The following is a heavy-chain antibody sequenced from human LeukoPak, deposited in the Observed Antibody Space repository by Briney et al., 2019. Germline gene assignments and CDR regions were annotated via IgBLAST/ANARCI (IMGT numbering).Heavy chain of an antibody. CDR2: IHSNSGGT. Sequence: ASVKLSCRVSGYTFPGYYLLWVRQPPGQGLEWMGCIHSNSGGTNYAQKFQRRATMTRDTSNRTAYMALSRVSSDDAAVYYCASGVRYRGYIGHYWGQGSLVTVAS. J-gene: IGHJ4*02. CDR1: GYTFPGYY. CDR3: ASGVRYRGYIGHY. D-gene: IGHD5-12*01. V-gene: IGHV1-2*02.